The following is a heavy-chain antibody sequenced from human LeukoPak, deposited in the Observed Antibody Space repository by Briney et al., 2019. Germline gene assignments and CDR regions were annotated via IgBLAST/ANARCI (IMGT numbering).Heavy chain of an antibody. J-gene: IGHJ5*02. Sequence: ASVKVSCKASGYTFTGYYMHWVLQAPGQGLEWMGWINPNSGGTNYAQKFQGRVTMTRDTSISTAYMELSRLRSDDTAVYYCARGSSLRYSSGWYNWFDPWGQGTLVTVSS. D-gene: IGHD6-19*01. CDR1: GYTFTGYY. V-gene: IGHV1-2*02. CDR3: ARGSSLRYSSGWYNWFDP. CDR2: INPNSGGT.